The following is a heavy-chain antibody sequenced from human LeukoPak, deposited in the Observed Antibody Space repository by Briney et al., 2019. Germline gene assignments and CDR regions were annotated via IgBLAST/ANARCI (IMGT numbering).Heavy chain of an antibody. J-gene: IGHJ5*02. CDR2: MNPNSGNT. V-gene: IGHV1-8*01. CDR1: GYTFTSYD. D-gene: IGHD2-15*01. Sequence: ASVKVSCKASGYTFTSYDINWVRQATGQGLEWMGWMNPNSGNTGYAKKSQGRVNMTRNTSISTAYMELSSLRSEDTAVYYCARRMLAATRNWFDPWGQGTLVTVSS. CDR3: ARRMLAATRNWFDP.